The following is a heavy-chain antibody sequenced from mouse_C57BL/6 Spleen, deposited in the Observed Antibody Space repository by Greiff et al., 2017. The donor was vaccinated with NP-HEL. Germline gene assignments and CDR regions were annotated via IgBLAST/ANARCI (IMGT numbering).Heavy chain of an antibody. J-gene: IGHJ1*03. D-gene: IGHD1-1*01. Sequence: QVQLQQPGAELVKPGASVKMSCKASGYTFTSYWLTWVKQRPGQGLEWIGDIYPGSGSTNYNEKFKSKATRTVDASSSTAYMQLSSLTSEDSAVYYCARSYGGPWYFDGWGTGTTVTVSS. CDR3: ARSYGGPWYFDG. V-gene: IGHV1-55*01. CDR2: IYPGSGST. CDR1: GYTFTSYW.